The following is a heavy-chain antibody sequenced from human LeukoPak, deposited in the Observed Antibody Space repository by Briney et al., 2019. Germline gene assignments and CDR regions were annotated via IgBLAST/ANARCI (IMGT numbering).Heavy chain of an antibody. Sequence: ASVKVSCKTSGYTFTNYYIHWVRQAPGQGLEWMGRIDPNTGGTKSAKNFQGRVTMTRDTSISTAYMALSGLRSDDTAVYYCASPVKYYDTWSGYPPFDYWGQGTLVTVSS. J-gene: IGHJ4*02. CDR2: IDPNTGGT. CDR3: ASPVKYYDTWSGYPPFDY. V-gene: IGHV1-2*06. D-gene: IGHD3-3*01. CDR1: GYTFTNYY.